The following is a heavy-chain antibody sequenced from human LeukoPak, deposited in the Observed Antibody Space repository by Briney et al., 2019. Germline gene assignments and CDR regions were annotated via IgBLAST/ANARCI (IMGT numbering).Heavy chain of an antibody. V-gene: IGHV1-2*02. D-gene: IGHD3-10*01. J-gene: IGHJ4*02. CDR1: GYTFTGYY. Sequence: ASVKVSCKASGYTFTGYYIHWVRQAPGQGLEWMGWINPNSGGTNYAQKFQGRVTMTRDTSISTAYMELSRLRSDDTAVYYCARGPYYGSGSPIDYWGQGTLVTVSS. CDR3: ARGPYYGSGSPIDY. CDR2: INPNSGGT.